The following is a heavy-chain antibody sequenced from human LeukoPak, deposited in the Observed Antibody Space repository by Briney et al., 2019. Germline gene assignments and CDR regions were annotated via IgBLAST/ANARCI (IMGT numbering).Heavy chain of an antibody. Sequence: GGSLRLSCAASGFTFSSYAMHWVRQAPGKGLEWVAVISYDGSNKYYADSVKGRFTISRDNSKNTLYLQMNSLRAEDTAVYYCARDDCSSTSCYYAVWGQGTLVTVSS. J-gene: IGHJ4*02. CDR2: ISYDGSNK. CDR1: GFTFSSYA. D-gene: IGHD2-2*01. CDR3: ARDDCSSTSCYYAV. V-gene: IGHV3-30-3*01.